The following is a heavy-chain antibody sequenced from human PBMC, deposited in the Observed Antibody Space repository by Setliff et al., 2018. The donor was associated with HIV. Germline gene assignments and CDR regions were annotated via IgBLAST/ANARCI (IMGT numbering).Heavy chain of an antibody. V-gene: IGHV1-69*13. CDR3: TRGPEVTTVTNPLTAEYFQH. D-gene: IGHD4-17*01. Sequence: ASVKGSCKASGGTFNTYTINWVRQAPGHGLEWMGGITPLFGTSNYAQKFQGRVTITVDASTSIVDMEISSLRSEDTAVYYCTRGPEVTTVTNPLTAEYFQHWGQGTPVTVSS. J-gene: IGHJ1*01. CDR2: ITPLFGTS. CDR1: GGTFNTYT.